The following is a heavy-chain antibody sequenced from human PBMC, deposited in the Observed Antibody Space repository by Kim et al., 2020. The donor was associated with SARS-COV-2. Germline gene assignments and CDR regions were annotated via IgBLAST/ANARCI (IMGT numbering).Heavy chain of an antibody. D-gene: IGHD1-26*01. CDR3: AKPYYIGSYRFDY. CDR2: ISASGSST. J-gene: IGHJ4*02. V-gene: IGHV3-23*01. Sequence: GGSLRLCCAVSGFTFSSYAMSWVRQAPGKGLEWVSSISASGSSTYYADSVKGRFTISRDNSKNTLFLQMNSLRAEDTAVYYCAKPYYIGSYRFDYWGQGTLVTVSS. CDR1: GFTFSSYA.